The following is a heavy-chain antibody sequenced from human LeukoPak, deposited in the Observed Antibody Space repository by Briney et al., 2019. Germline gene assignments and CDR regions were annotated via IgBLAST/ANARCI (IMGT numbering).Heavy chain of an antibody. V-gene: IGHV4-39*07. CDR3: AKDDAWLRFGE. D-gene: IGHD3-10*01. Sequence: SETLSLTCTVSGASISSSTYYWGWVRQPPGKGLEWIGTFYYNGNIYYNPSLRSRVTISADTSKNQFSLRLTSVTAADTAVYYCAKDDAWLRFGEWSQGTLVTVSS. CDR1: GASISSSTYY. CDR2: FYYNGNI. J-gene: IGHJ4*02.